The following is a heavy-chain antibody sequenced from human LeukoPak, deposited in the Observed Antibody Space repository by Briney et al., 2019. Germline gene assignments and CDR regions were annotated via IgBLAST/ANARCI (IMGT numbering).Heavy chain of an antibody. Sequence: GGSLRLSCAASGFTFSSYSMNWVRQAPGKGLEWVSSISSSSSYIYYADSVKGRFTISRDNAKNSLYLQMNSLRAEDTAVYYCARGGVDTAMVKSSWFDPWGQGTLVTVSS. CDR2: ISSSSSYI. CDR3: ARGGVDTAMVKSSWFDP. CDR1: GFTFSSYS. V-gene: IGHV3-21*01. D-gene: IGHD5-18*01. J-gene: IGHJ5*02.